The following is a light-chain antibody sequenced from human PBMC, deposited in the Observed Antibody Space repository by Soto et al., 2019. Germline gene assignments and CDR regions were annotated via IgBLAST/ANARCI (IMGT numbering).Light chain of an antibody. CDR1: SSDVGSYNY. J-gene: IGLJ2*01. V-gene: IGLV2-8*01. CDR3: TSYGGSDNLI. Sequence: QSALTQPPSASGSPGQSVTISFTGSSSDVGSYNYVSWYQQHPGKAPKVLIYAVSQRPSGVPDRFSGSKSGNTASLTVSGLQAEDEADYYCTSYGGSDNLIFGGGTQLTVL. CDR2: AVS.